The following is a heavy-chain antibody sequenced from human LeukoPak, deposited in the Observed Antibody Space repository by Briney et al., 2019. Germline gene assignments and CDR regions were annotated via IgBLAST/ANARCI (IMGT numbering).Heavy chain of an antibody. V-gene: IGHV3-66*01. D-gene: IGHD2-21*02. Sequence: GGSLRLSCAASGFTVSSNYMSWVRQAPGKGLEWVSVIYSGGSTYYADSVKGRFTISRDNSKNTLYLQMNSLRAEDTAVYYCARDQPPDCGGDCYPYYYYGMDVWGQGTTVTVSS. J-gene: IGHJ6*02. CDR1: GFTVSSNY. CDR3: ARDQPPDCGGDCYPYYYYGMDV. CDR2: IYSGGST.